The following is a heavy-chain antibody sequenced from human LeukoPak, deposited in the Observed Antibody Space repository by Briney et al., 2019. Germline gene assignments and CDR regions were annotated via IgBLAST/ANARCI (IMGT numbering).Heavy chain of an antibody. V-gene: IGHV4-4*07. D-gene: IGHD3-10*01. CDR2: IYSSGTT. Sequence: SETLSLTCTVSGGSIDTYYWSWIRQPAGKGLEWIGRIYSSGTTHYNPSLKSRVTMSVDTSKNQFSLKLSSVTAADTAVYYCARTGRWGVRGFYFDYWGQGTLVTVSS. CDR3: ARTGRWGVRGFYFDY. CDR1: GGSIDTYY. J-gene: IGHJ4*02.